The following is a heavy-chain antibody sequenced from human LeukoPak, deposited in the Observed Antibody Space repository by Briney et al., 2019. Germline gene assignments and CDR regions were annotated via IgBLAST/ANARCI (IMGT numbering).Heavy chain of an antibody. CDR1: GGSISSYY. D-gene: IGHD4-17*01. V-gene: IGHV4-59*01. J-gene: IGHJ1*01. CDR3: ARTTGYPFPHYFQH. CDR2: IYYSGST. Sequence: PSETLSLTCTVSGGSISSYYWSWIRQTPGKGLEWIGYIYYSGSTNYNPSLKSRVTISVDTSKNQFSLKLSSVTAADTAVYYCARTTGYPFPHYFQHWGQGTLVTVSS.